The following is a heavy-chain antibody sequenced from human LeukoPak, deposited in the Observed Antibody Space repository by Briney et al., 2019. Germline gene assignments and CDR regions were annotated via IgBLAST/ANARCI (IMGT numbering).Heavy chain of an antibody. Sequence: ASVKVSCKASGYTFTSYYMHWVRQAPGQGLEWMGIINPSGGSTSYAQKFQGRVTMTRDTSISTAYMELSRLRSDDTAVYYCARDLGDYYGSGSYMVWGQGTLVTVSS. CDR1: GYTFTSYY. D-gene: IGHD3-10*01. V-gene: IGHV1-46*01. J-gene: IGHJ4*02. CDR2: INPSGGST. CDR3: ARDLGDYYGSGSYMV.